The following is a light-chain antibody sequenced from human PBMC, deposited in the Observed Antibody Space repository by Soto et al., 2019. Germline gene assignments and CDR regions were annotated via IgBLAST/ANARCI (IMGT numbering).Light chain of an antibody. CDR3: ASCDGRLSGVL. J-gene: IGLJ2*01. Sequence: QPVLTQPPSACGTPGHRVTISCSGGNSNIGSTNVYWYQHLPGTAPKLLIYGHNKRHSGVPDRFSASKSGTSAPLAISGLQSEEEADYYCASCDGRLSGVLFGGGTKLTDL. V-gene: IGLV1-44*01. CDR2: GHN. CDR1: NSNIGSTN.